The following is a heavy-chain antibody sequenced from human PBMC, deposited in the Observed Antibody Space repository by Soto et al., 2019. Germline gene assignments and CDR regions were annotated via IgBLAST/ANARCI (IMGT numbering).Heavy chain of an antibody. J-gene: IGHJ6*02. V-gene: IGHV1-69*13. CDR3: ARVQGGIRSLYYYYGMDV. D-gene: IGHD3-3*02. CDR1: GGTFSSYA. CDR2: IIPIFGTA. Sequence: SVKVSCKASGGTFSSYAISWVRQAPGQGLEWMGGIIPIFGTANYAQKFQGRVTITADESTSTAYMELSSLRSEDTAVYYCARVQGGIRSLYYYYGMDVWGQGTTVTVS.